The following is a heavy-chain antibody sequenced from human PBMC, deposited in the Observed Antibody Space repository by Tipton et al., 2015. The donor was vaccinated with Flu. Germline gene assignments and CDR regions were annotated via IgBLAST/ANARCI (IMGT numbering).Heavy chain of an antibody. V-gene: IGHV4-39*01. J-gene: IGHJ4*02. CDR2: IYDSGST. CDR1: GASIRTNSYY. Sequence: LRLSCSVSGASIRTNSYYWAWVRQPPGKGLQWIGNIYDSGSTYYDPSLQSRVTISIDTSKNQFSLKLSSVTAADTAVYYCASLHAGHYFEYWGQGTLVTVSS. CDR3: ASLHAGHYFEY.